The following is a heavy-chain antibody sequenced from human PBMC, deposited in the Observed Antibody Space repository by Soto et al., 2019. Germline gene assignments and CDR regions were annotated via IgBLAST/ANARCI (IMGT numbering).Heavy chain of an antibody. J-gene: IGHJ3*02. CDR3: TTDHDFWSGYRGVAFDI. D-gene: IGHD3-3*01. CDR2: IKSKTDGGTT. Sequence: EVQLVESGGGXVKPGGSXXXXCXXXXXXXXXXXXXXXXQAPGKGLEWVGRIKSKTDGGTTDYAAPVKGRFTISRDDSKNTLYLQMNSLKTEDTAVYYCTTDHDFWSGYRGVAFDIWGQGTMVTVSS. V-gene: IGHV3-15*01. CDR1: XXXXXXXX.